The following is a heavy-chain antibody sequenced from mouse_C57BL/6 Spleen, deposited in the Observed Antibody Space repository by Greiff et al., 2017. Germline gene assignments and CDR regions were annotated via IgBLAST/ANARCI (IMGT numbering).Heavy chain of an antibody. Sequence: EVQLVESEGGLVQPGSSMKLSCTASGFTFSDYYMAWVRQVPEKGLEWVANINYDGSSTYYLDSLKSRFIISRDNAKNMLYLQMSSLKSEDTATYYCARDGQGGFAYWGQGTLVTVSA. CDR1: GFTFSDYY. J-gene: IGHJ3*01. D-gene: IGHD3-2*02. CDR3: ARDGQGGFAY. V-gene: IGHV5-16*01. CDR2: INYDGSST.